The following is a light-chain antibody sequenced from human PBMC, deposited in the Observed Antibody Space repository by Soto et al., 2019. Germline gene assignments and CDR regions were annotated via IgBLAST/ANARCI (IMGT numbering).Light chain of an antibody. CDR2: EVS. CDR1: SSDGCGDDY. CDR3: SSSSISTAYL. Sequence: QSVLTQPASVSGSPGQSITISCTGTSSDGCGDDYASWYQLHPGKAPKLMVFEVSNRPSAVSYRFSGSNSGNPASLTISGLQADDEADYFCSSSSISTAYLFGPGTKAPVL. J-gene: IGLJ1*01. V-gene: IGLV2-14*01.